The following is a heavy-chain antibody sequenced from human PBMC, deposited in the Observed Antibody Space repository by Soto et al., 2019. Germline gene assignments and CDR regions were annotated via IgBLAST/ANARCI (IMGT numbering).Heavy chain of an antibody. V-gene: IGHV1-18*04. J-gene: IGHJ6*02. D-gene: IGHD6-13*01. CDR1: GYTFTSYG. CDR3: ARCSSSWGFLDYSYGMDV. CDR2: SSAYHGNT. Sequence: GASVKVSCKASGYTFTSYGIRWVRQAPGQGLEWMGWSSAYHGNTNYAQKLQGRVTMTTDTATSTAYMELRSLRSDATAVYYCARCSSSWGFLDYSYGMDVWGQGTTVTVSS.